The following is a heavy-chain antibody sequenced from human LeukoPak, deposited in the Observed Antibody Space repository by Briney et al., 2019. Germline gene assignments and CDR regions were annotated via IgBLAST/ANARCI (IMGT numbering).Heavy chain of an antibody. CDR3: ARDLDSSGRYFDY. CDR2: TYYSGST. V-gene: IGHV4-31*03. CDR1: GGSISSGGYY. J-gene: IGHJ4*02. D-gene: IGHD3-22*01. Sequence: SQTLSLTCTVSGGSISSGGYYWSWIRQHPGKGLEWIGYTYYSGSTYYNPSLKSRVTISVDTSKNQFPLKLSSVTAADTAVYYCARDLDSSGRYFDYWGQGTLVTVSS.